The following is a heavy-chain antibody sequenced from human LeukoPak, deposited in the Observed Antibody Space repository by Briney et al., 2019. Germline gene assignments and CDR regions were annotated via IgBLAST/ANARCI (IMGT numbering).Heavy chain of an antibody. CDR1: GGPISSYY. V-gene: IGHV4-59*08. CDR2: IYYSGST. Sequence: SETLSLTCTVSGGPISSYYWSWIRQPPGKGLEWIGYIYYSGSTNYNPSLKSRVTISVDTSKNQFSLKLSSVTAADTAVYYCARRVSGSYYRDDYWGQGTLVTVSS. D-gene: IGHD1-26*01. J-gene: IGHJ4*02. CDR3: ARRVSGSYYRDDY.